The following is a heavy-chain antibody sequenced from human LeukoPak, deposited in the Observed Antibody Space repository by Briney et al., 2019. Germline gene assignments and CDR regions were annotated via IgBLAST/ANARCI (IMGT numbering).Heavy chain of an antibody. CDR3: AKGRGYCSSTSCRHRYYYYGMDV. CDR2: ISWDGSNK. J-gene: IGHJ6*02. D-gene: IGHD2-2*03. CDR1: GFPFSSYG. Sequence: GGSLRLSCAASGFPFSSYGVHWVPGSRGEGLEGVAVISWDGSNKYYADSVKGRFTIARDNSKNTLYLQMNSLRAEETAVYYCAKGRGYCSSTSCRHRYYYYGMDVWGQGTTVTVSS. V-gene: IGHV3-30*18.